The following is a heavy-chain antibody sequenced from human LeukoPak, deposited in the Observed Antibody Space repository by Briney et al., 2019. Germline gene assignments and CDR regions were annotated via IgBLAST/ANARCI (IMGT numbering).Heavy chain of an antibody. CDR2: MNPNTGNT. CDR3: AKRGYSYGDFDY. CDR1: GYTLTELS. V-gene: IGHV1-8*01. J-gene: IGHJ4*02. D-gene: IGHD5-18*01. Sequence: ASVKVSCKVSGYTLTELSMRWVRQATGQGLEWMGWMNPNTGNTGYAQKFQGRVTMTRNTSISTAYMELSSLRSEDTAVYYCAKRGYSYGDFDYWGQGTLVTVSS.